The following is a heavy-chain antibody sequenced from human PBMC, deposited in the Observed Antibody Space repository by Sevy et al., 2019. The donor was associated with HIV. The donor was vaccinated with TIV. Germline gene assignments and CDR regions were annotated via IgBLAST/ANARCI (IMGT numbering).Heavy chain of an antibody. V-gene: IGHV3-21*01. Sequence: GESLKISCAASGFTFSIYSMNWVRQSPGKGLEWVSSITSSGSHMFYADSVKGRFTISRDNARNSLYLQMNSLRAEDTAVYYCASILRTWDDYWGQGTLVTVSS. CDR3: ASILRTWDDY. J-gene: IGHJ4*02. CDR1: GFTFSIYS. CDR2: ITSSGSHM. D-gene: IGHD3-9*01.